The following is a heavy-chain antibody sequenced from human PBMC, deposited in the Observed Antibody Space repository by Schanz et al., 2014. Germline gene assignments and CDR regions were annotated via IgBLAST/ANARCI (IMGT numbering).Heavy chain of an antibody. CDR2: MSYNGNT. J-gene: IGHJ3*01. Sequence: QVQMVQSGAEVKKPGASVKVSCKASGYPFSNYGISWLRQAPGQGFEWMAWMSYNGNTKYAQSLQGRVTVTRDTSTSTSYMELSSLRSEDTAVYYCARETTIMTGGAFDVWGQGTMVTVSS. CDR1: GYPFSNYG. D-gene: IGHD3-9*01. V-gene: IGHV1-18*01. CDR3: ARETTIMTGGAFDV.